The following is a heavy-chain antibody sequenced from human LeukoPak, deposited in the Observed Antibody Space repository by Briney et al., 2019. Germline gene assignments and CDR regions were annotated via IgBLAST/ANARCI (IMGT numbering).Heavy chain of an antibody. D-gene: IGHD4-23*01. J-gene: IGHJ4*02. CDR3: ARQYHGGNDPGVDY. CDR1: GYPISSGYY. Sequence: PSETLSLTCTVSGYPISSGYYWGWIRQPPGKGLEWIGSSYYSGDTYYNPSLQSRITISVDTSKNQFSLRLSSVTAADTAVYYCARQYHGGNDPGVDYWGRGTLVTVSS. V-gene: IGHV4-38-2*02. CDR2: SYYSGDT.